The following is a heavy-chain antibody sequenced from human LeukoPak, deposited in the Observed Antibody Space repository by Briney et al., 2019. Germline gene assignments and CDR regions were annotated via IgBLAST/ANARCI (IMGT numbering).Heavy chain of an antibody. V-gene: IGHV3-21*01. CDR2: ISSSSSYI. Sequence: GGSLRLSCAASGFTFSSYSMTWVRQAPGKGLGWVSSISSSSSYIYYADSVKGRFTISRDNAKNSLYLQMNSLRAEDTAVYYCARDLWGSGSYFDYWGQGTLVTVSS. D-gene: IGHD3-10*01. J-gene: IGHJ4*02. CDR3: ARDLWGSGSYFDY. CDR1: GFTFSSYS.